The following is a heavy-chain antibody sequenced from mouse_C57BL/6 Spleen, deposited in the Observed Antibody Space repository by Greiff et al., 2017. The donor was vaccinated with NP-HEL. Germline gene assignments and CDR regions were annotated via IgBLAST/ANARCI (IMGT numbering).Heavy chain of an antibody. CDR1: GYTFTDYN. CDR3: ARLRPGTYWYFDV. Sequence: EVQLQQSGPELVKPGASVKIPCKASGYTFTDYNMDWVKQSHGKSLEWIGDINPNNGGTIYNQKFKGKATLTVDKSSSTAYMELRSLTSEDTAVYYCARLRPGTYWYFDVWGTGTTVTVSS. J-gene: IGHJ1*03. V-gene: IGHV1-18*01. D-gene: IGHD2-12*01. CDR2: INPNNGGT.